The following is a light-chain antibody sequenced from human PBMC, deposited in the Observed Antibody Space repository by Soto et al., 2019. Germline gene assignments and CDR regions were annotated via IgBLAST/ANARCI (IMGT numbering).Light chain of an antibody. CDR2: TVS. CDR1: QNISIY. V-gene: IGKV1-39*01. CDR3: QQSYSTPPFT. Sequence: DIQMTQSPSSLSASVGDRVTITCRASQNISIYLNWYQQKPGKAPKLLIYTVSNLQSGVPSRFSADGSGTDFTLTISSLQPEDFATYYCQQSYSTPPFTFGPGTKVDIK. J-gene: IGKJ3*01.